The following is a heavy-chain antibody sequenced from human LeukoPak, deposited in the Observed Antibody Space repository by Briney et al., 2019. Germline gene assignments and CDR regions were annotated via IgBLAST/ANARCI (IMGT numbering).Heavy chain of an antibody. D-gene: IGHD3-3*01. J-gene: IGHJ3*02. CDR3: AKSRYYYDFWSGLSEGAFDI. Sequence: GGSLRLSCAASGFTFSSYAMSWVRQAPGKGLEWFSAISGSGGSTYYADSVKGRFTISRDNSKNTLYLQMNSLRAEDTAVYYCAKSRYYYDFWSGLSEGAFDIWGQGTMVTVSS. CDR2: ISGSGGST. CDR1: GFTFSSYA. V-gene: IGHV3-23*01.